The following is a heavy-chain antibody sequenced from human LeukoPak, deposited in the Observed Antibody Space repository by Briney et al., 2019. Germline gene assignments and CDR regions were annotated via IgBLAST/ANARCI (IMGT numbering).Heavy chain of an antibody. CDR1: GGTFSSYA. CDR2: VIPIFGAA. CDR3: ARGKCPYSSTAYFDY. D-gene: IGHD2-21*01. J-gene: IGHJ4*02. Sequence: SEKVSCKASGGTFSSYAISWVRQAPRQEREWVGGVIPIFGAANYAQKFQGRVTITTDESTSTAYMELSRLRSEDTAVYYCARGKCPYSSTAYFDYWGQGTMVTVSS. V-gene: IGHV1-69*05.